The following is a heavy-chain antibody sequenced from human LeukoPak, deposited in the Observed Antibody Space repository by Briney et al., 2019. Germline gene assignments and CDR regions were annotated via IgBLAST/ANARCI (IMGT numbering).Heavy chain of an antibody. CDR3: ATKQWLAPPPDS. J-gene: IGHJ4*02. CDR2: INTDGTVT. Sequence: GGSLRLSCAASGFTFSKYWMLWVRQAPGKGLGSDSRINTDGTVTTYADSVKGRFTVSRDDADNTMFLQMNSVRDEDTAVYYCATKQWLAPPPDSWGQGTPVTVSS. D-gene: IGHD6-19*01. V-gene: IGHV3-74*01. CDR1: GFTFSKYW.